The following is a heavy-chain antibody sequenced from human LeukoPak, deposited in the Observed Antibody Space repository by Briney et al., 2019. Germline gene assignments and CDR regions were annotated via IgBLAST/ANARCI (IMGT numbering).Heavy chain of an antibody. CDR3: ARAGKLLWFGELLFGPFDY. CDR2: MNPNSGNT. Sequence: GASVKVSCKASGYTFTSYDINWVRQATGQGLEWMGWMNPNSGNTGYAQKFQGRVTMTRNTSISTAYMELRSLRSDDTAVYYCARAGKLLWFGELLFGPFDYWGQGTLVTVSS. V-gene: IGHV1-8*01. D-gene: IGHD3-10*01. CDR1: GYTFTSYD. J-gene: IGHJ4*02.